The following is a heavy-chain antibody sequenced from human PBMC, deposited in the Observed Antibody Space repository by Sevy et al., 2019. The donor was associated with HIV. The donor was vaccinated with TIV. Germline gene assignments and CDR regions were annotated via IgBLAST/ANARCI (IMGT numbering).Heavy chain of an antibody. J-gene: IGHJ3*02. CDR2: ISGSGGST. Sequence: GGSLRLSCAASGFTFSNYAMTWVRQAPGKGLEWVSVISGSGGSTYYADSVKGRFTISRDNSKSTLYLQMNSLRAEDTAVYYCAKHSRGSTVVIPNAFDIWGQGTVVTVSS. D-gene: IGHD4-17*01. CDR3: AKHSRGSTVVIPNAFDI. CDR1: GFTFSNYA. V-gene: IGHV3-23*01.